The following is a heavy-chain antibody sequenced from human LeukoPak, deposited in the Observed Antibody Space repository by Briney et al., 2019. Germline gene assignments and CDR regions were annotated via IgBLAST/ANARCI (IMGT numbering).Heavy chain of an antibody. V-gene: IGHV1-24*01. D-gene: IGHD1-20*01. Sequence: ASVKVSCKVSGYTLTELSMHWVRQAPGKGLEWMGGFDPEDGETIYAQKFQGRVTMTEDTSTDTAYMELSSLRSEDTAVYYCATHNWNAVYYYYGMDVWGQGTTVTVSS. CDR3: ATHNWNAVYYYYGMDV. J-gene: IGHJ6*02. CDR1: GYTLTELS. CDR2: FDPEDGET.